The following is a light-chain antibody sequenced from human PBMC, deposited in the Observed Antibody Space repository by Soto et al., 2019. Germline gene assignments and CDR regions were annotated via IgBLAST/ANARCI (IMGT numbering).Light chain of an antibody. CDR1: SSDVRGCNY. CDR2: EVS. J-gene: IGLJ1*01. V-gene: IGLV2-14*01. Sequence: QSALTQPASVSGSPGRSITISCTGTSSDVRGCNYVSWYQQHPGKAPKLMIYEVSNRPSGVSNRFSGSKSGNTASLTISGLEAEDEADYYCSSYTSSSTLEGVFGTGTKLTVL. CDR3: SSYTSSSTLEGV.